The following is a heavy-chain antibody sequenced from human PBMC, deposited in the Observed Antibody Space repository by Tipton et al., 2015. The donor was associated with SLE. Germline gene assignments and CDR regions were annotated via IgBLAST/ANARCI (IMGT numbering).Heavy chain of an antibody. Sequence: SLRLSCEASGFTFSNSALSWVRQAPGKGLEGVSAISPSTTTTSYADSVQGRFTISRDNSKSTVYLQMNNLRVGDTALYYCAKVRHGDYGHSFDFWGQGALVTVSS. D-gene: IGHD4-17*01. CDR2: ISPSTTTT. V-gene: IGHV3-23*01. J-gene: IGHJ4*02. CDR1: GFTFSNSA. CDR3: AKVRHGDYGHSFDF.